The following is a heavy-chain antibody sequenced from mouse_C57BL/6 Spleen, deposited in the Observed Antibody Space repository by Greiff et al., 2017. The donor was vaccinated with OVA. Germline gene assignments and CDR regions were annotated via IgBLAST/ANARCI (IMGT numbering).Heavy chain of an antibody. CDR3: ARDPPYGKDAMDY. D-gene: IGHD2-1*01. J-gene: IGHJ4*01. CDR1: GFTFSSYA. Sequence: EVQRVESGGGLVKPGGSLKLSCAASGFTFSSYAMSWVRQTPEKRLEWVATISDGGSYTYYPDNVKGRFTISRDNAKNNLYLQMSHLKSEDTAMYYCARDPPYGKDAMDYCGQGTSVTVSS. V-gene: IGHV5-4*01. CDR2: ISDGGSYT.